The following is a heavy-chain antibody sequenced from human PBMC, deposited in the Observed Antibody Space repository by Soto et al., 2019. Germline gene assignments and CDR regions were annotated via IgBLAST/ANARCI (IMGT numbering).Heavy chain of an antibody. CDR3: ARDRQHQLLLYGMDV. V-gene: IGHV4-59*01. CDR2: IYYIGRT. CDR1: SISTYY. Sequence: SETLSLTCTVGSISTYYWNWIRQSPGKGLEWIGYIYYIGRTNYNPSLKSRVTMSIDTSRNQFSLKLSSVTAADTAVYYCARDRQHQLLLYGMDVWGQGTTVTVSS. D-gene: IGHD2-2*01. J-gene: IGHJ6*02.